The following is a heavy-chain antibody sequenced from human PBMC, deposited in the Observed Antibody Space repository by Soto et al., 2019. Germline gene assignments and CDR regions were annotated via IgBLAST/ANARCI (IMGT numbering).Heavy chain of an antibody. J-gene: IGHJ5*02. Sequence: PGESLKISCKGSGYSFTSYWIGWVRQMPGKGLEWMGIIYPGDSDTRYSPSFQGQVTISADKSISTAYLQWSSLKASDTAMYYCARNNYNKYGEVCFDTWGQGTLVTVSS. V-gene: IGHV5-51*01. CDR2: IYPGDSDT. CDR3: ARNNYNKYGEVCFDT. D-gene: IGHD4-4*01. CDR1: GYSFTSYW.